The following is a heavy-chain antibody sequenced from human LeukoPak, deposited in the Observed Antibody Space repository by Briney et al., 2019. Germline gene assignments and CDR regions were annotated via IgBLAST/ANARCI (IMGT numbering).Heavy chain of an antibody. V-gene: IGHV3-21*01. CDR3: ARDLYYYYDSSGSPRGAFDI. Sequence: PGGSLRLSCAASGFTFSSYSMNWVRQAPGKGLEWFSSISSSSSYIYYADSVKGRFTISRDNAKNSLYLQMNSLRAEDTAVYYCARDLYYYYDSSGSPRGAFDIWGQGTMVTVSS. D-gene: IGHD3-22*01. CDR1: GFTFSSYS. CDR2: ISSSSSYI. J-gene: IGHJ3*02.